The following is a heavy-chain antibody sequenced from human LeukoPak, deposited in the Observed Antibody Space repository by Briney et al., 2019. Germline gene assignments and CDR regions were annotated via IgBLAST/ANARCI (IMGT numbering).Heavy chain of an antibody. CDR1: GLNFTYAW. CDR2: LKSIPDGGTT. CDR3: QFFFLGYSEDY. D-gene: IGHD3-22*01. J-gene: IGHJ4*02. V-gene: IGHV3-15*01. Sequence: GGSLRLSCAASGLNFTYAWMSWVRQAPGKGLEWVGRLKSIPDGGTTDYAAPVKGRFNISRDDSKNTPYLQMNSLKTEDTGLYYCQFFFLGYSEDYWGQGSLVAVTS.